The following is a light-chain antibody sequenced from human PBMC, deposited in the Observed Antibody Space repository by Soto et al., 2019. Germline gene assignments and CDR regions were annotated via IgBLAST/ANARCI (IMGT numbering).Light chain of an antibody. CDR3: QSYDSSRSGYV. V-gene: IGLV1-40*01. CDR2: GNS. J-gene: IGLJ1*01. Sequence: QAVVTQPPSVSGAPGQRVTISCIGSSSNIGAGYDVHWYQQLPGTAPKLLIYGNSNRPSGVPDRFSGSKSGTSASLAITGLQAEDEADSYSQSYDSSRSGYVFGTGTKLNVL. CDR1: SSNIGAGYD.